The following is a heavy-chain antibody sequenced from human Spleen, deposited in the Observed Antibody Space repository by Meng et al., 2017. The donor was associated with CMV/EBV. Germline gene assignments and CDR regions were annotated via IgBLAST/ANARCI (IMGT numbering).Heavy chain of an antibody. CDR3: AKDRAYSYGPSGY. D-gene: IGHD5-18*01. CDR2: RIPVFGTP. V-gene: IGHV1-69*05. J-gene: IGHJ4*02. Sequence: ASGDAFKCYTHNWVRQAPGQGVEWMGGRIPVFGTPNYAPEFQGRVTITTDESTSTAYMELSSLRLDDTAVYYCAKDRAYSYGPSGYWGQGTLVTVSS. CDR1: GDAFKCYT.